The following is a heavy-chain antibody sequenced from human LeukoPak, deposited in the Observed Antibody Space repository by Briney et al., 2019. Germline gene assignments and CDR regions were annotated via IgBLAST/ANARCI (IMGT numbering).Heavy chain of an antibody. J-gene: IGHJ3*02. D-gene: IGHD3-3*01. Sequence: AVSLRLSCAASGFTFSSYALRWVRQAPGKGLMGVSAISGSGGSTYYADCVKGRFTISRGNSKNTLYLQMNSLRDEDTALYDYAKATYYDFWNGRLGAFDIWGQGTMVTASS. CDR3: AKATYYDFWNGRLGAFDI. V-gene: IGHV3-23*01. CDR1: GFTFSSYA. CDR2: ISGSGGST.